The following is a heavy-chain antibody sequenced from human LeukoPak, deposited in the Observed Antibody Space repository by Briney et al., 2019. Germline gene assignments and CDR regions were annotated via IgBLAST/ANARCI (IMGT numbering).Heavy chain of an antibody. J-gene: IGHJ4*02. CDR1: GFTFSSSA. CDR2: ISGSGGNT. CDR3: AKDIQCTY. Sequence: PGGSLRLSCAASGFTFSSSAMTWVRQAPGKGLEWVSLISGSGGNTYCADSVKGRFTISRDNSKNTLYLQMNSLRAEDTAVYHCAKDIQCTYWGQGTLVTVSS. V-gene: IGHV3-23*01. D-gene: IGHD2-21*01.